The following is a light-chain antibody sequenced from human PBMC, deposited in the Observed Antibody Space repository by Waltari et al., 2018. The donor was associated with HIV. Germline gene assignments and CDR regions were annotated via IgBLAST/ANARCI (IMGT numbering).Light chain of an antibody. J-gene: IGKJ5*01. CDR3: QQANSFLAIT. CDR1: RDINNW. V-gene: IGKV1-12*01. Sequence: DIQMTQSPSSVSASVGDRVTITCRASRDINNWLAWYQKKPGKAPKLLIYDASSLQSGVPSRFSGSGSGTEFTLTISSLQAEDSAVYYCQQANSFLAITFGQGTRLEIK. CDR2: DAS.